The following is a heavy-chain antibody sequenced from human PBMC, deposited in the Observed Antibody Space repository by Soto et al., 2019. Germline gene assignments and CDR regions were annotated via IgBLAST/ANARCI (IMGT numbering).Heavy chain of an antibody. V-gene: IGHV1-69*08. J-gene: IGHJ5*02. CDR2: IIPILGNT. D-gene: IGHD3-3*01. Sequence: SVKVSCKASGGTFSSYTISWVRQAPGQGLEWMGRIIPILGNTKYSQKFQGRVTITRDTSASTAYMELSSLRSEDTAVYYCARELGYDFWSGYYRYNWFDPWGQGTLVTVSS. CDR3: ARELGYDFWSGYYRYNWFDP. CDR1: GGTFSSYT.